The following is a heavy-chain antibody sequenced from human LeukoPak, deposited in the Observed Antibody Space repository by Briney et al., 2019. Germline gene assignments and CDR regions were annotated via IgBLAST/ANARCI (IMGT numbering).Heavy chain of an antibody. CDR1: GFTFGDYA. D-gene: IGHD2-15*01. V-gene: IGHV3-49*03. Sequence: SGGSLRLSCTASGFTFGDYAMSWFRQAPGKGLEWVGFIRSKAYGGTTEYAASVKGRFTISRDDSKSIAYLQMNSLKPEDTAVYYCTRARRDWMIVVVVAATHADAFDIWGQGTMVTVSS. CDR2: IRSKAYGGTT. CDR3: TRARRDWMIVVVVAATHADAFDI. J-gene: IGHJ3*02.